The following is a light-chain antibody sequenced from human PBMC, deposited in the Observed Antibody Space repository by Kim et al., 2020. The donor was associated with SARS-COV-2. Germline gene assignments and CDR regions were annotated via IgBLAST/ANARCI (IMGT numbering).Light chain of an antibody. V-gene: IGLV4-69*01. CDR3: QTWGDGIRV. Sequence: ASVKLTCTMSHEYSPYAIAWHQQQPEKGPRFLMKLNSDGSHRKGDGIPDRFSGSSSGAERYLSISSLQSDDEGDYYCQTWGDGIRVFGGGTQLTVL. J-gene: IGLJ3*02. CDR1: HEYSPYA. CDR2: LNSDGSH.